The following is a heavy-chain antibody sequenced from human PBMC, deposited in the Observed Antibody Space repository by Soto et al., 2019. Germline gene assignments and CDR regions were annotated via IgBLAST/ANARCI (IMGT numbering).Heavy chain of an antibody. V-gene: IGHV1-69*02. J-gene: IGHJ6*03. Sequence: SVKVSCKASGGTFSSYTISWVRQAPGQGLEWMGRIIPILGIANYAQKFQGRVTITADKSTSTAYMELSSLRSEDTAVYYCARDLGYCSGGSCVYCYYYMDVWGKGTTVTVSS. CDR2: IIPILGIA. CDR3: ARDLGYCSGGSCVYCYYYMDV. CDR1: GGTFSSYT. D-gene: IGHD2-15*01.